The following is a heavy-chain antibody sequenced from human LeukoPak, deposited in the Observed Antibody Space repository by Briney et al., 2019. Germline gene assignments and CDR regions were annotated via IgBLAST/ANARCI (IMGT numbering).Heavy chain of an antibody. CDR3: ARARVVVVPAAGEYYYGMDV. Sequence: SETLSLTCAVYGGSFSGYYWSWIRQPPGKGLEWIGEINHSRSTNYNPSLKSRVTISVDTSKNQFSLKLSSVTAADTAVYYCARARVVVVPAAGEYYYGMDVWGQGTTVTVSS. V-gene: IGHV4-34*01. CDR1: GGSFSGYY. D-gene: IGHD2-2*01. CDR2: INHSRST. J-gene: IGHJ6*02.